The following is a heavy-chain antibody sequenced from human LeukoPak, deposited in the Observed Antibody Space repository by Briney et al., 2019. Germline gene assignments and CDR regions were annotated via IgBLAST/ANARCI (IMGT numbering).Heavy chain of an antibody. J-gene: IGHJ4*02. CDR3: AKDGTTTITFDY. D-gene: IGHD1-1*01. Sequence: PGGSLRLSCAASGFTFSSYAMSWVRQAPGKGLEYVSVISGSGGSTHYRDSVKGLFTISRDNSKNTLYLQMNSLRVEDTAVDYCAKDGTTTITFDYWGQGTLVTVSS. CDR1: GFTFSSYA. V-gene: IGHV3-23*01. CDR2: ISGSGGST.